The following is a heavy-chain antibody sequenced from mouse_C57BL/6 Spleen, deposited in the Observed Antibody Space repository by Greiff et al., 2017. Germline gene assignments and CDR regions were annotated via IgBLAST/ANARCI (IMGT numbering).Heavy chain of an antibody. CDR1: GYTFTSYW. CDR2: IDPSDSYT. CDR3: ARAIYYGSSGAMDY. D-gene: IGHD1-1*01. V-gene: IGHV1-59*01. Sequence: QVQLQQPGAELVRPGTSVKLSCKASGYTFTSYWMHWVKQRPGQGLEWIGVIDPSDSYTNYNQKFKGKAKLTVDTSSSTAYMQLSSLTSEDSAVYYCARAIYYGSSGAMDYWGQGTSVTVSS. J-gene: IGHJ4*01.